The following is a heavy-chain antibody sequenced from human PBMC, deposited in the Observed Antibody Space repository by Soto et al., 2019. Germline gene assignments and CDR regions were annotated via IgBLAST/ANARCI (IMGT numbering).Heavy chain of an antibody. J-gene: IGHJ5*02. CDR1: VDSVSSDSAA. Sequence: SQTLSLTCAISVDSVSSDSAAWNLIRQSPSRGLEWLGRTYYRSKWYNDYAVSVKSRITINPDTSKNQFSLQLNFVTPEDTAVYYCARDPPACYSAFDAWGQGTPVTVSS. CDR2: TYYRSKWYN. V-gene: IGHV6-1*01. D-gene: IGHD4-4*01. CDR3: ARDPPACYSAFDA.